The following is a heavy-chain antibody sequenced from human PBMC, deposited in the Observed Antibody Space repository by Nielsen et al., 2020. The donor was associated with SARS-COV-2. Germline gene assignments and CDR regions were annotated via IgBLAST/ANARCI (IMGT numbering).Heavy chain of an antibody. J-gene: IGHJ6*02. CDR2: ISYDGSNK. V-gene: IGHV3-30-3*01. Sequence: GGSLRLSCAASGFTFSSYAMHWVRQAPGKGLEWVAVISYDGSNKYYVDSVKGRFTISRDNSKKTLYLQMNSLRAEDTAVYYCTKTNVGSYYYGMDVWGQGTTVTVSS. CDR3: TKTNVGSYYYGMDV. D-gene: IGHD1-26*01. CDR1: GFTFSSYA.